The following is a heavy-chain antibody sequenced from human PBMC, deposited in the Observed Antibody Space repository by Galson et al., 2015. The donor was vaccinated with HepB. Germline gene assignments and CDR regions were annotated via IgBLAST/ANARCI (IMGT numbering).Heavy chain of an antibody. Sequence: SVKVSCKASGYTFTSYAMHWVRQAPGQRLEWMGWINAGNGNTKYSQKFQGRVTITRDTSASTAYMGLSSLRSEDTAVYYCARTELRYFDWRYYYYYGMDVWGQGTTVTVSS. CDR3: ARTELRYFDWRYYYYYGMDV. CDR2: INAGNGNT. J-gene: IGHJ6*02. V-gene: IGHV1-3*01. CDR1: GYTFTSYA. D-gene: IGHD3-9*01.